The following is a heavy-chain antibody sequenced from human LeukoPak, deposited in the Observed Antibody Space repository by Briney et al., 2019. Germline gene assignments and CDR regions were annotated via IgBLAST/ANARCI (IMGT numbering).Heavy chain of an antibody. Sequence: ASVKVSCKASGYTFTGYYMHWVQQAPGQGLEWMGWINPNSGGTNYAQKFQGRVTMTRDTSISTAYMELSRLRSDDTAVYYCARTPTSGYRDGYNYDYWGQGTLVTVSS. D-gene: IGHD5-24*01. J-gene: IGHJ4*02. CDR3: ARTPTSGYRDGYNYDY. V-gene: IGHV1-2*02. CDR2: INPNSGGT. CDR1: GYTFTGYY.